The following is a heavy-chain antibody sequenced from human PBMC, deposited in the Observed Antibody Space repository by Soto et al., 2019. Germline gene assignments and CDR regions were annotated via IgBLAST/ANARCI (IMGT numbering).Heavy chain of an antibody. CDR1: GFTFSSYA. J-gene: IGHJ4*02. D-gene: IGHD3-3*01. CDR3: AKGRARGVVIIPLDY. Sequence: EVQLLESGGGLVQPGGSLRLSCAASGFTFSSYAMSWVRQAPGKGLEWVSAISGSGGSTYYADSVKGRFTISRDNSKNTPYLQMNSLRAEDTAVYYCAKGRARGVVIIPLDYWGQGTLVTVSS. CDR2: ISGSGGST. V-gene: IGHV3-23*01.